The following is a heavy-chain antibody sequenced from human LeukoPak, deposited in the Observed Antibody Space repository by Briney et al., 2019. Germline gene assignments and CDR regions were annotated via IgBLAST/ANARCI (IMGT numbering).Heavy chain of an antibody. D-gene: IGHD3-3*01. Sequence: SETLSLTCAVYGGSFSGYYWSWIRQPPGKGLEWIGEINHSGSTNYNPSLKSRVTISVDTSKNQFSLKLSSVTAADTAVYYCARVRTVWFLEWLLTFDYWGQGTLVTVSS. CDR2: INHSGST. V-gene: IGHV4-34*01. CDR3: ARVRTVWFLEWLLTFDY. J-gene: IGHJ4*02. CDR1: GGSFSGYY.